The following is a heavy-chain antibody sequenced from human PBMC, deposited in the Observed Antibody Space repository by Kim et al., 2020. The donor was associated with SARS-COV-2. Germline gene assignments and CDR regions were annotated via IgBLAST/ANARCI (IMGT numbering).Heavy chain of an antibody. J-gene: IGHJ5*02. V-gene: IGHV1-69*13. CDR3: ARDFHPDPDDYGGANWFDP. CDR2: IIPIFGTA. Sequence: SVKVSCKASGGTFSSYAISWVRQAPGQGLEWMGGIIPIFGTANYAQKFQGRVTITADESTSTAYMELSSLRSEDTAVYYCARDFHPDPDDYGGANWFDPWGQGTLVTVSS. D-gene: IGHD4-17*01. CDR1: GGTFSSYA.